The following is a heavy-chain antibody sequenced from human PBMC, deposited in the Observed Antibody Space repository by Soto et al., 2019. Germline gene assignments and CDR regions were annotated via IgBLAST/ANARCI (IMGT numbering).Heavy chain of an antibody. J-gene: IGHJ4*02. V-gene: IGHV1-3*01. CDR1: GDTFTSYA. CDR2: INAGNGNT. Sequence: EASVKASCKASGDTFTSYAMHWVRQAPGQRLEWMGWINAGNGNTKYSQKFQGRVTIARDTSASTAYMELSSLRSEDTAVYYCARGLGLYYFDYWGQGTLVTVSS. CDR3: ARGLGLYYFDY. D-gene: IGHD1-26*01.